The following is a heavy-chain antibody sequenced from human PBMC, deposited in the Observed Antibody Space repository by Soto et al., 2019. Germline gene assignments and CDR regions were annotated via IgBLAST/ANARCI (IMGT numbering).Heavy chain of an antibody. Sequence: PSETLSLTCAVSGGSISSSNWWSWVRQPPGKGLEWIGEIYHSGNTNYNPSLKGRVTMAVDKSRNQFSLKLSSVTAADTAVYHYGSGSYPLDYWGQGTLVTVSS. D-gene: IGHD3-10*01. CDR2: IYHSGNT. J-gene: IGHJ4*02. V-gene: IGHV4-4*02. CDR3: GSGSYPLDY. CDR1: GGSISSSNW.